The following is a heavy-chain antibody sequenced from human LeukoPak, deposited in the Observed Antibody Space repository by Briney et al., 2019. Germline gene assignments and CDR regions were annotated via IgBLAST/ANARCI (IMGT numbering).Heavy chain of an antibody. J-gene: IGHJ4*02. D-gene: IGHD5-12*01. CDR1: GGSISSYY. V-gene: IGHV4-59*12. CDR2: IYYSGST. Sequence: PSETLSLTCTVSGGSISSYYWSWIRQPPGMGLEWIGYIYYSGSTNYNPSLKSRVTISVDTSKNQFSLKLSSVTAADTAVYYCARDNIVATSSSFDYWGQGTLVTVSS. CDR3: ARDNIVATSSSFDY.